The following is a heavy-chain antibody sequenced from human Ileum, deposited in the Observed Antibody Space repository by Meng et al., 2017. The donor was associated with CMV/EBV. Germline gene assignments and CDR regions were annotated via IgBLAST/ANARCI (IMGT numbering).Heavy chain of an antibody. CDR3: ARGNPTRSLDS. CDR2: ISPNSGGT. V-gene: IGHV1-2*02. Sequence: SCEASGYPFTGYYVHWVRQAPGQGLEWMGWISPNSGGTNYAQKFQGRVTVTRDTSIGTAYMELSRLRFDDAAVYYCARGNPTRSLDSWGQGTLVTVSS. D-gene: IGHD3-10*01. CDR1: GYPFTGYY. J-gene: IGHJ4*02.